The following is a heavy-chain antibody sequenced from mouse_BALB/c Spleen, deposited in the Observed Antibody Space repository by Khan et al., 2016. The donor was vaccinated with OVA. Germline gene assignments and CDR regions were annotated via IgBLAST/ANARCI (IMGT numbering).Heavy chain of an antibody. V-gene: IGHV2-6-1*01. J-gene: IGHJ4*01. D-gene: IGHD2-10*01. CDR2: IWSDGST. CDR3: AKQPYYHYNIMDY. CDR1: GFSLTNYG. Sequence: QVQLKESGPGLVAPSQSLSITCTISGFSLTNYGVPWVRQPPGKGLEWLVVIWSDGSTTYNSALKSRLTVTKDNSKSQVFLEMNSLPTDDTAMYFCAKQPYYHYNIMDYWGQGTSVTVSS.